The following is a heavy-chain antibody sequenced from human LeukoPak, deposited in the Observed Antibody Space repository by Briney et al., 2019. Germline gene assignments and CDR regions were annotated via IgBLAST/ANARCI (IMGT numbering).Heavy chain of an antibody. J-gene: IGHJ4*02. D-gene: IGHD4-17*01. CDR1: GFTFDDYA. Sequence: GGSLRLSGAASGFTFDDYAMHWVRQAPGKGLEWVSGISWNSGSIGYADSVKGRFTISRDNAKNSLYLQMNSLRAEDMALYYCAKAPLPRVTTGYYFDYWGQGTLVTVSS. V-gene: IGHV3-9*03. CDR2: ISWNSGSI. CDR3: AKAPLPRVTTGYYFDY.